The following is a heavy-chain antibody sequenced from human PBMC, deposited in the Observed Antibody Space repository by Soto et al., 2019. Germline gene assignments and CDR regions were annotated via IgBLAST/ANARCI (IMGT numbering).Heavy chain of an antibody. J-gene: IGHJ4*02. CDR1: RGYVNTFY. CDR3: AREGSYSAYNFAHGIQLWSFDF. V-gene: IGHV4-4*07. Sequence: SETLSLTCTVSRGYVNTFYWSWVRQPAGKGLEWIGRIFSSGSTSFNPSLESRVAMSVDTSKNHFSLNLSSVTAADMAVYYCAREGSYSAYNFAHGIQLWSFDFWGQGALVTVSS. D-gene: IGHD5-12*01. CDR2: IFSSGST.